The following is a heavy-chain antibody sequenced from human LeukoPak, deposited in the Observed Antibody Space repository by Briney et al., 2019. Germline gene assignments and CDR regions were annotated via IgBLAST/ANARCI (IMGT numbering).Heavy chain of an antibody. J-gene: IGHJ4*02. Sequence: ASVKVSCKASGYTFTDYYMHWVRQALGQGLEWIGWINPNSGGTNYAQKFQGRVTMTRDTSISTAYMELSRLRSDDTAVYYCARASYYYDSSGYPGYYFDYWGQGTLVTVSS. V-gene: IGHV1-2*02. CDR1: GYTFTDYY. D-gene: IGHD3-22*01. CDR2: INPNSGGT. CDR3: ARASYYYDSSGYPGYYFDY.